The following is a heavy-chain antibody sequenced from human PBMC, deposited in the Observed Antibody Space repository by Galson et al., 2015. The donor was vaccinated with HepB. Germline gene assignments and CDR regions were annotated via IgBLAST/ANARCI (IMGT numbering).Heavy chain of an antibody. CDR3: AKEFTDFDSAGDAFDV. CDR1: GFMFRRYA. Sequence: SLRLSCAASGFMFRRYAMAWARQAPGKGLEWVSVIGIERPTTFYSDSVRGRFTISRDDSSNTLYLQMNSLRAADTAVYYCAKEFTDFDSAGDAFDVWGQGTMVTVS. D-gene: IGHD3-9*01. J-gene: IGHJ3*01. CDR2: IGIERPTT. V-gene: IGHV3-23*01.